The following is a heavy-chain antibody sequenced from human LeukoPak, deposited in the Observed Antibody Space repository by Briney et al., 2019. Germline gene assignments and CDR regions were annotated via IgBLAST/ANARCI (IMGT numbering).Heavy chain of an antibody. CDR2: IKQDGSEK. D-gene: IGHD6-13*01. J-gene: IGHJ4*02. Sequence: GGSLRLSCAASGFTLSSSWMSWVRQAPGKGLEWVANIKQDGSEKYYVDSVKGRFTISRDNAKNSLYLQMNSVRAEDTAVYYCARGGSPWLDWGQGTLVTVSS. CDR3: ARGGSPWLD. CDR1: GFTLSSSW. V-gene: IGHV3-7*01.